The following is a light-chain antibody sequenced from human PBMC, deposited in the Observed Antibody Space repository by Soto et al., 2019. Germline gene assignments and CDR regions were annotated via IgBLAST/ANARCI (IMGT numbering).Light chain of an antibody. J-gene: IGKJ1*01. CDR3: HQTYSTPQT. CDR1: QTVTDY. CDR2: SAS. Sequence: DIQMTQSPSSLSASVGARVTITCRAGQTVTDYLNWYQHKPGKAPKLLIYSASTLQSAVPSRFSGSGSGTDFTLTITSLQPEDFGTYYCHQTYSTPQTFGQGTKVDIK. V-gene: IGKV1-39*01.